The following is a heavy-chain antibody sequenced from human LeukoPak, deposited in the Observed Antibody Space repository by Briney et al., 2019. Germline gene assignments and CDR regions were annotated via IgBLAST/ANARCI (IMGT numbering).Heavy chain of an antibody. CDR1: GFTFSSYA. CDR3: ARGRSGWNFDY. J-gene: IGHJ4*02. CDR2: IYRDGNT. D-gene: IGHD6-19*01. V-gene: IGHV3-53*01. Sequence: TGGSLRLSCAASGFTFSSYAISWVRQAPGKGLEWVSLIYRDGNTHYADSVRGRFSISRDNSRNTVYLQMNSLRAEDTAVYYCARGRSGWNFDYWGQGTLVTVSS.